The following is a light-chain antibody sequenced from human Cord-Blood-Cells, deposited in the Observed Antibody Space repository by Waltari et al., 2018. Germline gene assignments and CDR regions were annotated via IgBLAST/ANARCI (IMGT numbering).Light chain of an antibody. CDR3: QQYDNLPLT. J-gene: IGKJ4*01. CDR2: DAS. V-gene: IGKV1-33*01. CDR1: QDISNY. Sequence: IQMTQSPSSLYASVGDRVPITCQASQDISNYLKWYQQKPGKAPKLLNYDASNLETGVPSRFSGSGSGTDFTFTISSLQPEDIATYYCQQYDNLPLTFGGGTKVEIK.